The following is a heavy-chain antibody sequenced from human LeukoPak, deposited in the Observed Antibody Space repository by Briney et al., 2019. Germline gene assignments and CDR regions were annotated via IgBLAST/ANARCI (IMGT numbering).Heavy chain of an antibody. Sequence: GGSLRLSCAASGFTSSSYGMHWVRQAPGKGLEWVAVISYDGSNKYYGDSVKGRFTISRDNPKNTLYLQMNSLRAEDTAVYYCAKGATMIVRGGMDVWGQGTTVTVSS. D-gene: IGHD3-22*01. V-gene: IGHV3-30*18. J-gene: IGHJ6*02. CDR1: GFTSSSYG. CDR2: ISYDGSNK. CDR3: AKGATMIVRGGMDV.